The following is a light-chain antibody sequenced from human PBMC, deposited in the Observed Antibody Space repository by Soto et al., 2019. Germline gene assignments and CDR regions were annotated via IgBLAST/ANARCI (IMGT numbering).Light chain of an antibody. CDR3: QQYGSSPTWT. CDR1: QSVSSNY. J-gene: IGKJ1*01. CDR2: GAS. V-gene: IGKV3-20*01. Sequence: SVLTQSPGTLSLSPGERATLSCSASQSVSSNYLAWYQQKPGQAPRLLIYGASTRASGIPDRFSGSGSGTDFTLTISRLQPEDSAVYYCQQYGSSPTWTFGQGTKVDIK.